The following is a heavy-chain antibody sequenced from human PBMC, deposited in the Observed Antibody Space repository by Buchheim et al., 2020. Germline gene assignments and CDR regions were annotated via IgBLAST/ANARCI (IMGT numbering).Heavy chain of an antibody. D-gene: IGHD6-19*01. CDR3: ARDRGSGWNYFDY. Sequence: QVQLVQSGAEVKKPGASVKVSCKASGYTFTSYYMHWVRQAPGQGFEWMGLNNPSGGSTTYAQKFQGSVTMTRDTSTSTVYMELSRLRSEDTAVYYCARDRGSGWNYFDYWGQGTL. CDR1: GYTFTSYY. CDR2: NNPSGGST. J-gene: IGHJ4*02. V-gene: IGHV1-46*01.